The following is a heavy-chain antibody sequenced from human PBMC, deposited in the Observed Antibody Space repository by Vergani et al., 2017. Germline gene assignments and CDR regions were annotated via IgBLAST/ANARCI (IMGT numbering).Heavy chain of an antibody. J-gene: IGHJ6*03. CDR3: ARSQPDDYYYYMDV. CDR2: IYPGDSDT. V-gene: IGHV5-51*01. Sequence: VQLVQSGAEVKKPGASVKVSCKASGYTFTSYWIGWVRQMPGKGLEWMGIIYPGDSDTRYSPSFQGQVTISADKSISTAYLQWSSLKASDTAMYYCARSQPDDYYYYMDVWGKGTTVTVSS. CDR1: GYTFTSYW.